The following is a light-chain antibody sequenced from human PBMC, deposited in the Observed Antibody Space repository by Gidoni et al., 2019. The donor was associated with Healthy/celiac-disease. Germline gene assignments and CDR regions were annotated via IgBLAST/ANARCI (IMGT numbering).Light chain of an antibody. CDR3: QQYGSSPFT. Sequence: EIVLTQSPGTLSLSPGERATLSCRASQSVSSIYLAWYQQKPGQAPRLFIYGASSRATGIPDRFSGSGSGTDFTLTISRMEPEDFAVYYCQQYGSSPFTFGPGTKVDIK. CDR1: QSVSSIY. CDR2: GAS. J-gene: IGKJ3*01. V-gene: IGKV3-20*01.